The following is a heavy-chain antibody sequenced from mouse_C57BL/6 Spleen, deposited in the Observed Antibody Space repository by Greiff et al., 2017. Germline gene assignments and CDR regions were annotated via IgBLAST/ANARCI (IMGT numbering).Heavy chain of an antibody. V-gene: IGHV1-64*01. CDR3: AREGIITTKYYAMDY. D-gene: IGHD1-1*01. CDR1: GYTFTSYW. Sequence: VQLQQPGAELVKPGASVKLSCKASGYTFTSYWMHWVKQRPGQGLEWIGMIHPNSGSTNYNEKFKSKATLTVDQSSSTAYMQLSSLTSEDSAVYYCAREGIITTKYYAMDYGGQGTSVTVSS. CDR2: IHPNSGST. J-gene: IGHJ4*01.